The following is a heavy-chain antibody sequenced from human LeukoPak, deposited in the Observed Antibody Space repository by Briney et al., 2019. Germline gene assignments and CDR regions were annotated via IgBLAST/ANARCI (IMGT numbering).Heavy chain of an antibody. CDR3: ARELIRSDYGDHPLDY. D-gene: IGHD4-17*01. CDR1: GYTFTSYG. J-gene: IGHJ4*02. Sequence: ASVKVSCKASGYTFTSYGISWVRQAPGQGLEWMGWISPYNGNTNYAQKLQGRVTITTDTSTSKPNMELRSVRSDDTAVYYCARELIRSDYGDHPLDYWGQGTLVTVSS. CDR2: ISPYNGNT. V-gene: IGHV1-18*01.